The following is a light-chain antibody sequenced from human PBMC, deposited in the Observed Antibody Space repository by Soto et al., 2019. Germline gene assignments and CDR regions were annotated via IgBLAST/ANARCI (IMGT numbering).Light chain of an antibody. CDR3: QQYGSSPLYT. CDR2: AAS. J-gene: IGKJ2*01. Sequence: DIQMTQSPSSLSASVGDRVTITCRASQGISNYLAWYQQKPGKVPKLLIYAASTLQSGVPSRFSGSGSGTYFTLTISRLEPEDFAVYYCQQYGSSPLYTFGQGTKLEIK. V-gene: IGKV1-27*01. CDR1: QGISNY.